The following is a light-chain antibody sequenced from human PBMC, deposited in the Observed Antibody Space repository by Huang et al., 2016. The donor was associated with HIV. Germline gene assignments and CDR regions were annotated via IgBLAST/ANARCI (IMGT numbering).Light chain of an antibody. J-gene: IGKJ5*01. Sequence: EIVLTQSPGTLSLSPGERATLSCRASKSVSSSYLAWYQQKPGQAPRLLIYGASSRATGIPDRFSGSGSGTDFTLTISRLEPEDVAVYYCQQYGSSPGITFGQGTRLEIK. CDR2: GAS. V-gene: IGKV3-20*01. CDR1: KSVSSSY. CDR3: QQYGSSPGIT.